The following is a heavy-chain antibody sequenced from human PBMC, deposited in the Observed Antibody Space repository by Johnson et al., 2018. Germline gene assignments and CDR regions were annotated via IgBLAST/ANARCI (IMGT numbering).Heavy chain of an antibody. J-gene: IGHJ6*03. CDR3: AKDGGRNYDYMDV. D-gene: IGHD1-26*01. CDR1: GFTFDDYA. CDR2: LSWNSGNI. V-gene: IGHV3-9*01. Sequence: VQLVESGGGLVQPGRSLRLSCAASGFTFDDYAMHWVRQAPGKGLEWVSGLSWNSGNIGYADSVKGRFTISRDNAKTSLYLKMNSLRPEDTALYYCAKDGGRNYDYMDVWGKGTTVTVSS.